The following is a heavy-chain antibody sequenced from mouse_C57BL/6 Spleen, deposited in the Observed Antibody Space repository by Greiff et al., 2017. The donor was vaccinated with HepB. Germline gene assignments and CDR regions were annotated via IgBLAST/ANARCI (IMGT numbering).Heavy chain of an antibody. CDR2: INPSSGYT. D-gene: IGHD1-1*01. J-gene: IGHJ4*01. Sequence: QLQQSGAELAKPGASVKLSCKASGYTFTSYWMHWVKQMPGQGLEWIGYINPSSGYTKYNQKFKDKATLTADKSSSTAYMQLSSLTYEDSAVYYCASTTVVADYAMDYWGQGTSVTVSS. CDR3: ASTTVVADYAMDY. CDR1: GYTFTSYW. V-gene: IGHV1-7*01.